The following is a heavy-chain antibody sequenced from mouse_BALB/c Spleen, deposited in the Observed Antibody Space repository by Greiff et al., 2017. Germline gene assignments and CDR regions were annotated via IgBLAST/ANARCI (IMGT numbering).Heavy chain of an antibody. Sequence: VQLQESGPGLVAPSQSLSITCTVSGFSLTSYGVHWVRQPPGKGLEWLGVIWAGGSTNYNSDLMSRLSISKDNSKSQVFLKMNSLQTDDTAMYYCARGGYGSSYVNLDYWGQGTTLTVSS. CDR2: IWAGGST. CDR1: GFSLTSYG. CDR3: ARGGYGSSYVNLDY. V-gene: IGHV2-9*02. J-gene: IGHJ2*01. D-gene: IGHD1-1*01.